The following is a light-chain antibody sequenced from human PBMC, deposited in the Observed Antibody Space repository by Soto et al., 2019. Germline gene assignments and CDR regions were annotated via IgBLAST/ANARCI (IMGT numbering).Light chain of an antibody. CDR3: SAWDDSLRGWV. CDR1: FSNLGSNY. Sequence: QSVLTQPPSASGTPGQRGTISCSGRFSNLGSNYVYWYQQLPGTAPKLLIYTNDQRPSGVPDRFSGSKSGTSASLAISGLRSEDETHYYCSAWDDSLRGWVFGVGTKVTVL. V-gene: IGLV1-47*02. J-gene: IGLJ3*02. CDR2: TND.